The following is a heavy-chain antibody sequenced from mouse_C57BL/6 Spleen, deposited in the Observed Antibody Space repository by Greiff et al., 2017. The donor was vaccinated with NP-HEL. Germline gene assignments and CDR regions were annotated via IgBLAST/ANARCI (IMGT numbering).Heavy chain of an antibody. CDR1: GYTFTDYE. V-gene: IGHV1-15*01. Sequence: VQLQQSGAELVRPGASVTLSCKASGYTFTDYEMHWVKQTPVHGLEWIGAIDPETGGTAYNQKFKGKAILTADKSSSTAYMQLRSLTSEDSAVYSCTRDGSSYGFDYWGQGTTLTVSS. J-gene: IGHJ2*01. CDR3: TRDGSSYGFDY. D-gene: IGHD1-1*01. CDR2: IDPETGGT.